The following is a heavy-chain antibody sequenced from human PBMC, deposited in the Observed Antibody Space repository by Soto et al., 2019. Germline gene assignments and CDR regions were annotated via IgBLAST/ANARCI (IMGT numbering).Heavy chain of an antibody. Sequence: PSETLSLTCAVYGGSFSGYYWSWIRQPPGKGLEWIGEINHSGSTNYNPSLKSRVTISVDTSKNQFSLKLSSVTAADTAVYYCARRREYSSGWYYYYGMDVWGQGTTVT. V-gene: IGHV4-34*01. CDR3: ARRREYSSGWYYYYGMDV. CDR1: GGSFSGYY. J-gene: IGHJ6*02. CDR2: INHSGST. D-gene: IGHD6-19*01.